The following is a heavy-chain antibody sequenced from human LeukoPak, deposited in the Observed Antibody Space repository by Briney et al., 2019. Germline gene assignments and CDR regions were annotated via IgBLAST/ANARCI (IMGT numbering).Heavy chain of an antibody. J-gene: IGHJ4*02. D-gene: IGHD3-10*01. CDR2: IYYSGST. V-gene: IGHV4-31*03. Sequence: SETLSLTCTVSGGSISSGGYYWSWVRQHPGKGLEWIGYIYYSGSTYYNPSLKSRVTISVDTSKNQFSLKMSSVTAANTGVNYCASDGRDIMCHTAGVQFDYWGQGTLVTVSS. CDR1: GGSISSGGYY. CDR3: ASDGRDIMCHTAGVQFDY.